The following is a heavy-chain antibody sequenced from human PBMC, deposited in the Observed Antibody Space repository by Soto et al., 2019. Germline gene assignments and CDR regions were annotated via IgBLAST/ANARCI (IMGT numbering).Heavy chain of an antibody. Sequence: GGSLRLSCAASGFTFSSYAMHWVRQAPGKGLEWVAVISYDGSNKYYADSVKGRFTISRDNSKNTLYLQMNSLRAEDTAVYYCARGRYCSGGSCYFLGPWFEPWGKGTPVTVS. CDR2: ISYDGSNK. CDR1: GFTFSSYA. V-gene: IGHV3-30-3*01. J-gene: IGHJ5*02. D-gene: IGHD2-15*01. CDR3: ARGRYCSGGSCYFLGPWFEP.